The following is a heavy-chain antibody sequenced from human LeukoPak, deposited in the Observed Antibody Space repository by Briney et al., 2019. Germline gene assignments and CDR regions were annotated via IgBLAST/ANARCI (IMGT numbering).Heavy chain of an antibody. D-gene: IGHD5-18*01. V-gene: IGHV3-23*01. Sequence: GGSLRLSCAASGFTFNNYAMSWGRQAPGKGLEWVSAISGSGGSTFYADSVKGRFTISRDNSKNTLYLQMNSLTAEDTAVYYCAKDRQYSYGYPVYFEYWGQGTLVTVSS. CDR1: GFTFNNYA. J-gene: IGHJ4*02. CDR2: ISGSGGST. CDR3: AKDRQYSYGYPVYFEY.